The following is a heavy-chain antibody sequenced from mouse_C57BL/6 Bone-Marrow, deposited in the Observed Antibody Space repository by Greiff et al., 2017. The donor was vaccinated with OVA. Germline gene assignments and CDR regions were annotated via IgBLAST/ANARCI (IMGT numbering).Heavy chain of an antibody. CDR3: ARGHYDYGKLSWFAY. CDR1: GYTFTSYG. V-gene: IGHV1-81*01. D-gene: IGHD2-4*01. Sequence: QVQLQQSGAELARPGASVKLSCKASGYTFTSYGISWVKQRTGQGLEWIGEIYPRSGNTYYNEKFKGKATLTADKSSSTAYMELRRLTSEDSAVYFCARGHYDYGKLSWFAYWGQGTLVTVSA. J-gene: IGHJ3*01. CDR2: IYPRSGNT.